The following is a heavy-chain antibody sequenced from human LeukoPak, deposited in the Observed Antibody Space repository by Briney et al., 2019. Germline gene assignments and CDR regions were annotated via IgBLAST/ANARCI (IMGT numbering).Heavy chain of an antibody. J-gene: IGHJ4*02. V-gene: IGHV3-53*01. CDR1: GFTVSSNS. CDR3: ARRDTTGWYPHVDY. CDR2: LYNGGGA. D-gene: IGHD6-19*01. Sequence: PWGSLRLSCAASGFTVSSNSMTWVRQAPGKGLGWVSILYNGGGANYADSVKGRFTISRDNSRNTLFLQMNSLRAEDTAVYYCARRDTTGWYPHVDYWGQGTLVTVSS.